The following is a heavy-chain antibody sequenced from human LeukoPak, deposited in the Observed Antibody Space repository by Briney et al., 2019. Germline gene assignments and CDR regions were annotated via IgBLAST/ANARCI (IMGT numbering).Heavy chain of an antibody. CDR1: GGSFSGYY. D-gene: IGHD5-12*01. V-gene: IGHV4-34*01. CDR2: ISDSGST. CDR3: ARRLLARVDIVATRYYFDY. J-gene: IGHJ4*02. Sequence: WETLSLTCAVYGGSFSGYYWSWIRQAPGKGLEWIGEISDSGSTNYYPSLTSRVTILVDTSKSQFSLKLRSVTAADTAVYYCARRLLARVDIVATRYYFDYWGQGTLVTVSS.